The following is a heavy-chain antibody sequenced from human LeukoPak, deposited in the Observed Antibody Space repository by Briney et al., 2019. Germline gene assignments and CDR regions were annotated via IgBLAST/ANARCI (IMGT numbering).Heavy chain of an antibody. CDR3: ARGSYRSGSYAFYYYYYYMDV. J-gene: IGHJ6*03. V-gene: IGHV4-34*01. Sequence: SETLSLTCAVYGGSFSGYYWSWIRQPPGKGLEWIREINHSGSTNYNPSLKSRVTISVDTSKNEFSLKLSSVTAADTAVYYCARGSYRSGSYAFYYYYYYMDVWGKGTTVTVFS. D-gene: IGHD3-10*01. CDR1: GGSFSGYY. CDR2: INHSGST.